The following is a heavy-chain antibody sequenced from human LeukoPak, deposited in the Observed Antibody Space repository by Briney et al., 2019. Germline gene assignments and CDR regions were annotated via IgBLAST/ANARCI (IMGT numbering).Heavy chain of an antibody. Sequence: SETLSLTCAVYGGSFSSYYWSWIRQPPGKGLEWIGEINHSGSTNYNPSLKSRVTISVDTSKNQFSLKLSSVTAADTAVYYCARGPSGYCSSGSCYQIANKWFDPWGQGTLVTVSS. CDR2: INHSGST. CDR1: GGSFSSYY. J-gene: IGHJ5*02. CDR3: ARGPSGYCSSGSCYQIANKWFDP. D-gene: IGHD2-15*01. V-gene: IGHV4-34*01.